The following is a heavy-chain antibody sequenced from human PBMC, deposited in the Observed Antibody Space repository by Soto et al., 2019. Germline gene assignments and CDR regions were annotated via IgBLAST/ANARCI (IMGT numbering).Heavy chain of an antibody. Sequence: QVQLQESGPGLVKPSETLSLTCTVSGGSISSYYWSWIRQPPGKGLEWIGYIYYSGSTNYNPSLKSRVTRSVDTSKNQCSLKLSAVTAADTAVYYCARSYRRYCSGGSCYSYYYYYMDVWGKGTTVTVSS. CDR3: ARSYRRYCSGGSCYSYYYYYMDV. D-gene: IGHD2-15*01. CDR1: GGSISSYY. J-gene: IGHJ6*03. V-gene: IGHV4-59*01. CDR2: IYYSGST.